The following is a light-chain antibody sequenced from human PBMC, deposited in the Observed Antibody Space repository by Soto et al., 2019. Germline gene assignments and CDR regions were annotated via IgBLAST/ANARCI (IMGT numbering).Light chain of an antibody. V-gene: IGKV1-9*01. J-gene: IGKJ3*01. Sequence: IQLTQSPSSLSASVGDRVTITCRASQGISSYLAWYQQEPGKAPKLLIYAASTLQSGVPSRFSGSGSGTVFTLTISSLQPEDFATYYCQQLNSYPLSFGPGTKVDIK. CDR3: QQLNSYPLS. CDR1: QGISSY. CDR2: AAS.